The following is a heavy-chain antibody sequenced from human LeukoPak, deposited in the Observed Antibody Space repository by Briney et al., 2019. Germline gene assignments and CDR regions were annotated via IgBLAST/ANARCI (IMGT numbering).Heavy chain of an antibody. CDR3: ARDPRGPYDFWSGYFSGPFDY. J-gene: IGHJ4*02. D-gene: IGHD3-3*01. CDR2: ISAYNGNT. CDR1: GYTFTSYG. Sequence: ASVKVSCKASGYTFTSYGINWVRQAPGQGLEWMGWISAYNGNTNYAQKLQGRVTMTTDTSTSTAYMELRSLRSDDTAVYYCARDPRGPYDFWSGYFSGPFDYWGQGTLVTVSS. V-gene: IGHV1-18*01.